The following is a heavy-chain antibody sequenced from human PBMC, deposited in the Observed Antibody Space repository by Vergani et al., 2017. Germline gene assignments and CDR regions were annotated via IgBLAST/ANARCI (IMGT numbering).Heavy chain of an antibody. CDR2: IYYSGST. Sequence: QVQLQESGPGLVKPSETLSLTCTVSGGSISSYYWSWIRQPPGKGLEWIGYIYYSGSTNYNPSLKSRVTISVDTSKNQFSLKLSSVTAADTAVYYCVGGGYYRRHFDYWGQGTLVTVSS. CDR3: VGGGYYRRHFDY. J-gene: IGHJ4*02. CDR1: GGSISSYY. D-gene: IGHD3-3*01. V-gene: IGHV4-59*12.